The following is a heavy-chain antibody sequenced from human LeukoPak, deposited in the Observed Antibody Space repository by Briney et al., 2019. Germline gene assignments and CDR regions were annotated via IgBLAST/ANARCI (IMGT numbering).Heavy chain of an antibody. J-gene: IGHJ4*02. CDR2: INPNSGGT. V-gene: IGHV1-2*02. D-gene: IGHD1-26*01. Sequence: ASVKVSCKASGYTFTGYYMHWVRQAPGQGLEWMGWINPNSGGTNYAQKLQGRVTMTTDTSTSTAYMELRSLRSDDTAVYYCARGIVGATPCDYWGQGTLVTVSS. CDR1: GYTFTGYY. CDR3: ARGIVGATPCDY.